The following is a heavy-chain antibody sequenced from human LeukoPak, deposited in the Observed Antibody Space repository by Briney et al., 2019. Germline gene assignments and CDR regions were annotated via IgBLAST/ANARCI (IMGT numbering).Heavy chain of an antibody. J-gene: IGHJ4*02. CDR2: IYYSGST. CDR3: ARTYSSGYYYNDY. V-gene: IGHV4-59*12. D-gene: IGHD3-22*01. Sequence: SETLSLTCTVSGGSISSYCWGWIRQPPGKGLEWIGYIYYSGSTNYNPSLKSRVTMSVDTSKNQFSLKLSSVTAADTAVYYCARTYSSGYYYNDYWGQGTLVTVSS. CDR1: GGSISSYC.